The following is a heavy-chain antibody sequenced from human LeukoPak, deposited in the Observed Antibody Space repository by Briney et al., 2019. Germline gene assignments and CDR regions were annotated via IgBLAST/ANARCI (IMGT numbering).Heavy chain of an antibody. V-gene: IGHV4-39*07. D-gene: IGHD5-18*01. J-gene: IGHJ4*02. CDR3: ARGIRGYSYGYQY. Sequence: SETLSLTCTVSGGSISSTSYYWGWIRQPPGKGLEWIGEINHSGSTNYNPSLKSRVTISVDTSKNQFSLKLSSVTAADTAVYYCARGIRGYSYGYQYWGQGTLVTVSS. CDR1: GGSISSTSYY. CDR2: INHSGST.